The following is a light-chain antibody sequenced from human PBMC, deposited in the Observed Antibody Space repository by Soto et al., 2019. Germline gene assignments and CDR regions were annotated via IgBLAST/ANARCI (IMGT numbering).Light chain of an antibody. CDR1: QGISNY. J-gene: IGKJ3*01. CDR3: QKYNSALFT. CDR2: AAS. Sequence: DIQMTQSPSSLSASVGDRVTITCRARQGISNYLAWYQQKPGKVPKLLIYAASTLQSGVPSRISGSGSGTDFTLTISSLQPEDVATYYCQKYNSALFTFGPGNKVDI. V-gene: IGKV1-27*01.